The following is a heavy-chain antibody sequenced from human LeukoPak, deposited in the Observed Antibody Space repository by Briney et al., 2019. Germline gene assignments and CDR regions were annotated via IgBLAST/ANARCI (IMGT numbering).Heavy chain of an antibody. V-gene: IGHV3-30*18. Sequence: PGRSLRLSCAASGITFSTYGIHWVRQAPGKGLEWVAAISSDGSNKHYADSVKGRFTIARDNSKNTPYLQMSSLGAEDTAVYYCAKRYSSGWEFDYWGQGTLVTVSS. D-gene: IGHD6-19*01. CDR2: ISSDGSNK. CDR3: AKRYSSGWEFDY. J-gene: IGHJ4*02. CDR1: GITFSTYG.